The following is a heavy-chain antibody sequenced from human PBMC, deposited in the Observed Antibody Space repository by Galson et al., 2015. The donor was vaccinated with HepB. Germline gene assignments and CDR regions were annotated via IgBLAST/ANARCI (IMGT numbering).Heavy chain of an antibody. D-gene: IGHD3-10*01. Sequence: SLRLSCAASGFTFSSYAMSWVRQAPGKGLEWVSAISGSGGSTYYADSVKGRFTISRDNSKNTLYLQMNSLRAEDTAVYYCAKHYYGSGGYFDYWGQGTMVTVPS. V-gene: IGHV3-23*01. CDR1: GFTFSSYA. J-gene: IGHJ4*02. CDR3: AKHYYGSGGYFDY. CDR2: ISGSGGST.